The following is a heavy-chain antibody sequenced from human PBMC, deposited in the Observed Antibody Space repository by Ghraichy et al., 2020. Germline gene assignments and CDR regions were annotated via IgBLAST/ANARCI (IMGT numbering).Heavy chain of an antibody. Sequence: GGSLRLSCAASGFTFSSYWMHWVRQAPGKGLVWVSRINSDGSSTSYADSVKGRFIISRDNAKNTLYLQMNSLRAEDTAVYYCAKGYCSSTSCYRDWFDPWGQGTLVTVSS. CDR1: GFTFSSYW. D-gene: IGHD2-2*01. J-gene: IGHJ5*02. CDR3: AKGYCSSTSCYRDWFDP. CDR2: INSDGSST. V-gene: IGHV3-74*01.